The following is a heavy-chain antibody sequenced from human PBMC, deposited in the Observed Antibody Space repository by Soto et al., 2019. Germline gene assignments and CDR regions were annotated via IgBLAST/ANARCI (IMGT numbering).Heavy chain of an antibody. Sequence: GGSLRLSCAASGFTFDDYAMHWVRQATGKGLEWVSGISWNSGSIGYADSGKGRFTISRDNAKNSLYLQMNSLRAEDTALYYCAKDSYRSTSWYYFYYWGQGTLVTVSS. CDR1: GFTFDDYA. CDR2: ISWNSGSI. D-gene: IGHD2-2*01. V-gene: IGHV3-9*01. J-gene: IGHJ4*02. CDR3: AKDSYRSTSWYYFYY.